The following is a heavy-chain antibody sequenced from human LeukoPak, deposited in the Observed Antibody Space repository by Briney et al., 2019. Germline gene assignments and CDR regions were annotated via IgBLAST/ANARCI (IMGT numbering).Heavy chain of an antibody. D-gene: IGHD4-17*01. CDR3: ARTRVKDYGDYAEYFQH. CDR2: IIPIFGTA. Sequence: GASVKVSCKXSGGTFSSYAISWVRQAPGQGLEWMGGIIPIFGTANYAQKFQGRVTITADESTSTAYMELSSLRSEDTAVYYCARTRVKDYGDYAEYFQHWGQGTLVTVSS. CDR1: GGTFSSYA. V-gene: IGHV1-69*13. J-gene: IGHJ1*01.